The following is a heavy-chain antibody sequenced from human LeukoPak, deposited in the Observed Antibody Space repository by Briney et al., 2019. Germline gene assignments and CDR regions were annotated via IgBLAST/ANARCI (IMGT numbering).Heavy chain of an antibody. J-gene: IGHJ4*02. V-gene: IGHV3-23*01. Sequence: GWSLRLSCAASGFTFSSYAMSWVRQAPGKGLEWVSAISGSGGSTYYADSVKGRFTISRDNSKNTLYLQMNSLRAEDTAVYYCAKDIRGYSYGPLDYWGQGTLVTVSS. CDR3: AKDIRGYSYGPLDY. D-gene: IGHD5-18*01. CDR1: GFTFSSYA. CDR2: ISGSGGST.